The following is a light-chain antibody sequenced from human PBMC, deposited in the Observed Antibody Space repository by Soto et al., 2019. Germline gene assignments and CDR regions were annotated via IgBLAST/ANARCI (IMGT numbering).Light chain of an antibody. CDR3: MSYTSSNPYV. CDR2: EVS. CDR1: SSDVGGYNY. V-gene: IGLV2-14*01. Sequence: QSVLTQPASVSGSPGQSITISCTGTSSDVGGYNYVSWYQQHPGKAPKVMIYEVSNRPSGVSNRFSGSKSGNTASLTISGLQTEDEADYYCMSYTSSNPYVFGTGTKVTVL. J-gene: IGLJ1*01.